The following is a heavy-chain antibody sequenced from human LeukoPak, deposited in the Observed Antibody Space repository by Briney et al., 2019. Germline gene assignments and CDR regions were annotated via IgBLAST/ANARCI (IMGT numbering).Heavy chain of an antibody. CDR3: ARDNAGIAVPVAPDYYYYYMDV. CDR2: INPSGGST. Sequence: EASVKVSCKASGYTFTSYYMHWVRQAPGQGLEWMGIINPSGGSTSYAQKFQGRVTMTRDTSTSTVYMELSSLRSEDTAVYYCARDNAGIAVPVAPDYYYYYMDVWGKGTTVTVSS. V-gene: IGHV1-46*01. D-gene: IGHD6-19*01. CDR1: GYTFTSYY. J-gene: IGHJ6*03.